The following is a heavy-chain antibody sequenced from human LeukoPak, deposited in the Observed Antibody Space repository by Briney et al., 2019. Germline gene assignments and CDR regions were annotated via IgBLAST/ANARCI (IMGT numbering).Heavy chain of an antibody. Sequence: ASVKVSCKASGGTFSSYAISWVRQAPGQGLEWMGGIIPIFGTANYAQKFQGRVTITADESTSTAYMELSSLRSEDTAVYYCARDVYDSSGYYSFSPFDPWGQGTLVTVSS. CDR3: ARDVYDSSGYYSFSPFDP. CDR1: GGTFSSYA. D-gene: IGHD3-22*01. J-gene: IGHJ5*02. V-gene: IGHV1-69*13. CDR2: IIPIFGTA.